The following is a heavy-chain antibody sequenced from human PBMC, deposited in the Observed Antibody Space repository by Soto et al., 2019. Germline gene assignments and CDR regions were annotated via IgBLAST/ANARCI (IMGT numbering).Heavy chain of an antibody. CDR2: ISDDGSDK. CDR3: ARAEILKWLIPYYYCGMDV. Sequence: QVQLVESGGGVVQPGRSLRLSCAASGFTFSSYAMHWVRQAPGKGLEGVAVISDDGSDKYYADSVKGRFTISSDNSRNTLFLQMSSLRPEDTAVYYCARAEILKWLIPYYYCGMDVWGQGTTVSVSS. V-gene: IGHV3-30*04. CDR1: GFTFSSYA. J-gene: IGHJ6*02. D-gene: IGHD3-3*01.